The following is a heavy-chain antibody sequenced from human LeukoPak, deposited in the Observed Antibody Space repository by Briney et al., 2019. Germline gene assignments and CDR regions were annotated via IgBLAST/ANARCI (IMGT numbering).Heavy chain of an antibody. CDR2: INPNIDDT. CDR3: ARKGNMDQLLTFDH. Sequence: ASLKLSCTTSGYNFIDYYIHWVRQAPGQGLEWLGWINPNIDDTSYEQKFQGRVTMSSDTSINTVYLEVTRLTSDDTAVYFCARKGNMDQLLTFDHWGQGALVTVSS. CDR1: GYNFIDYY. V-gene: IGHV1-2*02. J-gene: IGHJ4*02. D-gene: IGHD3/OR15-3a*01.